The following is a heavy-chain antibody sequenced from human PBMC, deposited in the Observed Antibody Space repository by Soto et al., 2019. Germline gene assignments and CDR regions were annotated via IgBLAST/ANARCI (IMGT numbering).Heavy chain of an antibody. V-gene: IGHV1-18*01. CDR2: ISAYNGNT. Sequence: QVQLVQSGAEVKKPGASVKVSCKASGYTLTSYGISWVRQAPGQGLEWMGWISAYNGNTNYAQKLQGRVTMTTDTSTSTAYMELRSLRSDDTAVYYCARSSIVVVPAAPQRYYYMDVWGKGTTVTVSS. J-gene: IGHJ6*03. CDR3: ARSSIVVVPAAPQRYYYMDV. D-gene: IGHD2-2*01. CDR1: GYTLTSYG.